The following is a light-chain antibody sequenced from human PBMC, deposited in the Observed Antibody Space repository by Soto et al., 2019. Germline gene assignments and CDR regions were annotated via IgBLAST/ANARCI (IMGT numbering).Light chain of an antibody. J-gene: IGKJ3*01. V-gene: IGKV2-30*01. CDR3: TQGTHCS. Sequence: DVVMTQSPLSLPVTLGQPASISCRSSQSLVYSDGNTYLNWFQQRPGQSPRRLIYNVSNRDSGVPDRFSGSGSGTDFTLKISRVEAEDVGVCYCTQGTHCSFGPGTKVDIK. CDR1: QSLVYSDGNTY. CDR2: NVS.